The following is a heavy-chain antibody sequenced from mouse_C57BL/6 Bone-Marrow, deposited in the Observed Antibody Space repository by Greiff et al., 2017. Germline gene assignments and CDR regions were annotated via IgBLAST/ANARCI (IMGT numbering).Heavy chain of an antibody. CDR2: IYPGSGST. CDR3: ARWGILRYGSDY. Sequence: QVQLQQPGAELVKPGDSVKMSCKASGYTFTSYWITWVKQRPGQGLEWIGDIYPGSGSTNYNEKFKSKATLTVDTSSSTAYMQLSSLTSEDSAVYYCARWGILRYGSDYWCQGTTLTVSS. J-gene: IGHJ2*01. D-gene: IGHD1-1*01. V-gene: IGHV1-55*01. CDR1: GYTFTSYW.